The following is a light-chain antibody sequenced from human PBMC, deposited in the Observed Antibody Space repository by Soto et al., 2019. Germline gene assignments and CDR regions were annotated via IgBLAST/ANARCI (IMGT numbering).Light chain of an antibody. CDR1: QSVSSN. V-gene: IGKV3-15*01. CDR3: HQYNNWPKT. Sequence: EIVMTQSPATLSVSPGEGVTLSCRASQSVSSNLAWYQRKPDQAPRLLIYGASTRATGIPVRFSGSGSGTEFTLTISSLQSEDFAVYYCHQYNNWPKTFGQGTKVDIK. CDR2: GAS. J-gene: IGKJ1*01.